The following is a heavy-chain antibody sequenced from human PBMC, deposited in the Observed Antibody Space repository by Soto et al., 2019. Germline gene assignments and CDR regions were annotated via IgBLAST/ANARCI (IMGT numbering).Heavy chain of an antibody. V-gene: IGHV1-46*01. Sequence: ASVKVSCKASGFIFSKYYMHWVRQAPGQGLEWVGIINASGTRTSCAPKFQGRVTMTRDTSASTAYMELSSLRSEDTAVYYCARDAGSFDYWGQGTLVTVSS. J-gene: IGHJ4*02. CDR3: ARDAGSFDY. CDR1: GFIFSKYY. CDR2: INASGTRT. D-gene: IGHD3-10*01.